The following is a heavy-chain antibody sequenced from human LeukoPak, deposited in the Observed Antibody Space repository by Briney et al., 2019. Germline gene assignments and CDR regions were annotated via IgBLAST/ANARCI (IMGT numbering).Heavy chain of an antibody. CDR1: GYSISSGYY. CDR2: IYHSGST. CDR3: ARDHQLRGVSLFDY. J-gene: IGHJ4*02. V-gene: IGHV4-38-2*02. Sequence: SETLSLTCTVSGYSISSGYYWGWIRQPPGEGLEWIGSIYHSGSTYYNPSLKSRVTISVDTSKNQFSLKLSSVTAADTAVYYCARDHQLRGVSLFDYWGQGTLVTVSS. D-gene: IGHD3-10*01.